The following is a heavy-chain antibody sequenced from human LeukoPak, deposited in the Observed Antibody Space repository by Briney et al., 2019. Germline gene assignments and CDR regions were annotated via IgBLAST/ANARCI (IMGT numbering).Heavy chain of an antibody. CDR1: GFTFSSYA. D-gene: IGHD6-13*01. CDR3: AKQGSSWSYNWFDP. J-gene: IGHJ5*02. V-gene: IGHV3-23*01. Sequence: PGGSLRLSCAASGFTFSSYAMSWVRQAPGKGLDWVSAISGSGGDTYYPDSVKGRFTISRDNSKNMLCLQMNSLRAEDTAVYYCAKQGSSWSYNWFDPWGQGTLVTVSS. CDR2: ISGSGGDT.